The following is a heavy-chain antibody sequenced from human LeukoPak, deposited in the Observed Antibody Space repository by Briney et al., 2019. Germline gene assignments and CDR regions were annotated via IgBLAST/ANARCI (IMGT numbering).Heavy chain of an antibody. CDR3: ARSHGSGSYYNLNDY. V-gene: IGHV4-38-2*02. CDR2: IYHSGST. CDR1: GYSISSGYY. J-gene: IGHJ4*02. Sequence: SETLSLTCTVSGYSISSGYYWGWIRQPPGKGLEWIGNIYHSGSTYYNPSLKSRVTISVGKSKNQFPLKLSSVTAADTAVYYCARSHGSGSYYNLNDYWGQGTLVTVSS. D-gene: IGHD3-10*01.